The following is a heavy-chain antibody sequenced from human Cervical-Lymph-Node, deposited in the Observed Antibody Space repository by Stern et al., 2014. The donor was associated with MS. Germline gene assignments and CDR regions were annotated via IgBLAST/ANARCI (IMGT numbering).Heavy chain of an antibody. D-gene: IGHD1-1*01. CDR1: GDSISSSSYY. CDR2: IDYRGST. J-gene: IGHJ4*02. Sequence: QVQLQESGPGLVKPSETLSLTCTVSGDSISSSSYYWGWIRQPPGKGLEWVGSIDYRGSTYYNPSLKSRVTTFADTSKNQFSLKLSSVTAADTAVYYCACNILATSDPFDYWGQGTLVTVSS. CDR3: ACNILATSDPFDY. V-gene: IGHV4-39*01.